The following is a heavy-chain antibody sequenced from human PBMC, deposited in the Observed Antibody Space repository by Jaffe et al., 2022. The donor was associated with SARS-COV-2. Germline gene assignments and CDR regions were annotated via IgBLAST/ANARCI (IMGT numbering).Heavy chain of an antibody. J-gene: IGHJ4*02. CDR2: ISGSGGST. CDR3: AKEGLARDGYNSGDYFDY. CDR1: GFTFSSYA. V-gene: IGHV3-23*01. D-gene: IGHD5-12*01. Sequence: EVQLLESGGGLVQPGGSLRLSCAASGFTFSSYAMSWVRQAPGKGLEWVSAISGSGGSTYYADSVKGRFTISRDNSKNTLYLQMNSLRAEDTAVYYCAKEGLARDGYNSGDYFDYWGQGTLVTVSS.